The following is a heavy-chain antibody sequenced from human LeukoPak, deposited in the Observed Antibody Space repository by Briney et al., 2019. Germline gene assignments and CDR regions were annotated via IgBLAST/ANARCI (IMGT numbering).Heavy chain of an antibody. CDR2: ISSSSSTI. D-gene: IGHD3-22*01. V-gene: IGHV3-48*01. Sequence: SGGSLRLSCAASGFTLSSHSMNWVRQAPGKGLEWVSYISSSSSTIYYADSVKGRFTISRDNAKNSLYLQMNSLRAEDTAVYYCARVRSPPRPYYYYYMDVWGKGTTVTVSS. J-gene: IGHJ6*03. CDR1: GFTLSSHS. CDR3: ARVRSPPRPYYYYYMDV.